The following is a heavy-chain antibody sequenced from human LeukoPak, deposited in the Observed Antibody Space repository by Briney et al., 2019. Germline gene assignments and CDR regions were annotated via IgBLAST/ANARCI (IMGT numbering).Heavy chain of an antibody. J-gene: IGHJ3*02. V-gene: IGHV1-69*13. CDR3: ASTPLYSSGWYWDAFDI. CDR2: IIPIFGTA. D-gene: IGHD6-19*01. Sequence: ASVKVSCKASGYTFTSYGISWVRQAPGQGLEWMGGIIPIFGTANYAQKFQGRVTITADESTSTAYMELSSLRSEDTAVYYCASTPLYSSGWYWDAFDIWGQGTMVTVSS. CDR1: GYTFTSYG.